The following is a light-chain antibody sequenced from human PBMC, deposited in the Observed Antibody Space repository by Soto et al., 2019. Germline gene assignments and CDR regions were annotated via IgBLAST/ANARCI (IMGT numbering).Light chain of an antibody. J-gene: IGKJ1*01. Sequence: EIVLTQSPATLSSFPGDRVTLSCRASQYINTRLAWYQHRPGQAPRLLIYQTSIRAAGIPARFSASGSGTDFTLTIRGVPPEDFALYYCHQRQSWPRTFGQGTKVDI. CDR3: HQRQSWPRT. V-gene: IGKV3-11*01. CDR2: QTS. CDR1: QYINTR.